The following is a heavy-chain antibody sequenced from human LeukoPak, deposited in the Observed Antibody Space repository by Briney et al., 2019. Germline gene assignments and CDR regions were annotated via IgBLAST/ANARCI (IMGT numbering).Heavy chain of an antibody. D-gene: IGHD3-22*01. CDR2: IVVGSGNT. J-gene: IGHJ4*02. CDR3: AADSYYYDSSGYNY. Sequence: ASVKVSCKASGFTFTSPAVQWVRQARGQRLEWIGWIVVGSGNTNYAQKFQERVTITRDMSTSTAYMELSSLRSEDTAVYYCAADSYYYDSSGYNYWGQGTLVTVSS. CDR1: GFTFTSPA. V-gene: IGHV1-58*01.